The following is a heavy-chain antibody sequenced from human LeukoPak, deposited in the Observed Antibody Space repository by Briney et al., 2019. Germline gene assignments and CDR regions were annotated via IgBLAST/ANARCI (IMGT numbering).Heavy chain of an antibody. CDR1: GYTFTSYY. J-gene: IGHJ3*02. D-gene: IGHD3-22*01. Sequence: LGASVKVSCKASGYTFTSYYMHWVRQAPGQGLEWMGIINPSGGSTSYAQKFQGRVTMTRDTSTSTVYMELSSLRSEDTAVYYCAREGYYYDSSAYIGLDAFDIWGQGTMVTVSS. CDR3: AREGYYYDSSAYIGLDAFDI. CDR2: INPSGGST. V-gene: IGHV1-46*01.